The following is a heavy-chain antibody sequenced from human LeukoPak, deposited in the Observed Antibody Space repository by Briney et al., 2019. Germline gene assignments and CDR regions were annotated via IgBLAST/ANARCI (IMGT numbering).Heavy chain of an antibody. CDR1: GFTFSSYS. Sequence: GGSLRLSCAASGFTFSSYSMNWVRQAPGKGLEWVSYISSSSSAIYYADSVKGRFTISRDNAKNSLYLQMNSLRAEDTAVYYCAKDQYYYDPGTDYWGQGTLVTVSS. CDR2: ISSSSSAI. V-gene: IGHV3-48*04. J-gene: IGHJ4*02. CDR3: AKDQYYYDPGTDY. D-gene: IGHD3-22*01.